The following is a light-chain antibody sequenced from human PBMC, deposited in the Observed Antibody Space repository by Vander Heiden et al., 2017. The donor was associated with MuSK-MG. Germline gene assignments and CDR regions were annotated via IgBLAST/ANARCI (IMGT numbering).Light chain of an antibody. J-gene: IGKJ2*01. V-gene: IGKV1-33*01. CDR2: DAS. CDR3: QQYDNLPYT. CDR1: QDISNY. Sequence: DIQMTQSPSSLSASVGDRVTITCQASQDISNYLNWYQQKPGKAPKLLIYDASNLETGVPSRFSRSGSGTDFTFTISSLQPEDIATYYCQQYDNLPYTFGQGTKLEIK.